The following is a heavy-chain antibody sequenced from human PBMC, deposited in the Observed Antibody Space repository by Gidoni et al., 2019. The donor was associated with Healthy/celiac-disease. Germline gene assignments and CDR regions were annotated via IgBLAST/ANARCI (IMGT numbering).Heavy chain of an antibody. J-gene: IGHJ3*02. CDR2: CDPEDGET. CDR1: GDTLTTLS. V-gene: IGHV1-24*01. CDR3: ATDRLYYYDSSGGGRAFDI. D-gene: IGHD3-22*01. Sequence: QVQLVQSGAELKKPGASVKVSSQVSGDTLTTLSIPWVRQAPGHGAEWMGGCDPEDGETIYAQQSQGSVSMTEDTSTDTAYMELSSLRSEDTAVYYCATDRLYYYDSSGGGRAFDIWCQGTMVTVSS.